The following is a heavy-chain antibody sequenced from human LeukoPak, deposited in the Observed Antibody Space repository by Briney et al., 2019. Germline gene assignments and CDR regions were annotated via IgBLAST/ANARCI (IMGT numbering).Heavy chain of an antibody. CDR2: IYYSGST. Sequence: SETLSLTCTVSGGSISSGDYYWSWIRQPPGKGLEWIGYIYYSGSTYYNPSLKSRVTISVDTSKNQFSLKLSSVTAADTAVYYCARALRFLEWAIDYWGQGTLVTVSS. CDR3: ARALRFLEWAIDY. CDR1: GGSISSGDYY. V-gene: IGHV4-30-4*01. D-gene: IGHD3-3*01. J-gene: IGHJ4*02.